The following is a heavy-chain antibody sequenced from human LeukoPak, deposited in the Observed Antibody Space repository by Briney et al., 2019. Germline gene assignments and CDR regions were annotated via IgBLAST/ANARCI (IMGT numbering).Heavy chain of an antibody. CDR3: ATKSKYCSSTSCYVPYFDY. CDR2: IIPIFGTA. Sequence: SVKVSCKASGGTFSSYAISWVRQAPGQGLEWMGGIIPIFGTANYAQKFQGRVAITADESTSTAYMELSSLRSEDTAVYYCATKSKYCSSTSCYVPYFDYWGQGTLVTVSS. CDR1: GGTFSSYA. J-gene: IGHJ4*02. D-gene: IGHD2-2*01. V-gene: IGHV1-69*01.